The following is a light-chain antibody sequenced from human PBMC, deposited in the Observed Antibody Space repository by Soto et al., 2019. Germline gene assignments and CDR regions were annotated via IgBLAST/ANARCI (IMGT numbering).Light chain of an antibody. J-gene: IGKJ2*01. CDR2: GAS. CDR1: QSGSRN. V-gene: IGKV3-15*01. CDR3: QQYNDWPPYT. Sequence: EIVMTQSPATLSVSPGEKATLSFRASQSGSRNLAWYQQKPGQAPRLLIYGASTRATGIPARFSGSGSGTEFTLTISSLQSEDFAVYYCQQYNDWPPYTFGQGTKVEIK.